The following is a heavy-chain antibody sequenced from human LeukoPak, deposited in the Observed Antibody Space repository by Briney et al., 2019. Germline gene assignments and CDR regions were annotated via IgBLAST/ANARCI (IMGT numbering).Heavy chain of an antibody. V-gene: IGHV4-39*01. Sequence: SETLSLTCTVSGASFSSSTYYWGWIRQPPGKGLEWIGSIYYSGSTYSNPSLKSRVTMSVDTSKNQFSLKLSSVTAADTAVYYCARHAGGIAAAGTRPFDYWGQGTLVTVSS. CDR2: IYYSGST. J-gene: IGHJ4*02. CDR1: GASFSSSTYY. D-gene: IGHD6-13*01. CDR3: ARHAGGIAAAGTRPFDY.